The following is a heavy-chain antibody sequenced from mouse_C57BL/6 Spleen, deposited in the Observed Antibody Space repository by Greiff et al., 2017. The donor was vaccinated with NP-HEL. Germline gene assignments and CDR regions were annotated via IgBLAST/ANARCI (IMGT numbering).Heavy chain of an antibody. CDR3: ARDEEGTLGWFAY. CDR2: SRNKANDYTT. D-gene: IGHD3-3*01. CDR1: GFTFSDFY. V-gene: IGHV7-1*01. Sequence: EVQGVESGGGLVQSGRSLRLSCATSGFTFSDFYMEWVRQAPGKGLEWIAASRNKANDYTTEYSASVKGRFIVSRDTSQSILYLQMNALRAEDTAIYYCARDEEGTLGWFAYWGQGTLVTVSA. J-gene: IGHJ3*01.